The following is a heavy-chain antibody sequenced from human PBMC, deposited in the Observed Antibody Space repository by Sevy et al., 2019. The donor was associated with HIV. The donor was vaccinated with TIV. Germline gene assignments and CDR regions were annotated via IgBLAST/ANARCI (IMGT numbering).Heavy chain of an antibody. CDR2: IYYSGST. D-gene: IGHD3-22*01. Sequence: SETLSLTCTVSGGSVSSGSYYWSWIRQPPGKGLEWIGYIYYSGSTNYNPSLKSRVTISVDTSKNQFSLKLSSVTAADTAVYYCARVMCEYNYYYDSSGYYYFDYWGQGTLVTVSS. CDR1: GGSVSSGSYY. CDR3: ARVMCEYNYYYDSSGYYYFDY. V-gene: IGHV4-61*01. J-gene: IGHJ4*02.